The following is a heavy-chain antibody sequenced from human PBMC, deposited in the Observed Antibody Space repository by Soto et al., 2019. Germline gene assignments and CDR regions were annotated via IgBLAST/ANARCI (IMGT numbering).Heavy chain of an antibody. J-gene: IGHJ4*02. D-gene: IGHD3-22*01. CDR1: GGTFSSYA. Sequence: SVKVSCKASGGTFSSYAISWVRQAPGQGLERMGGIIPIFGTANYAQKFQGRVTITADESTSTAYMELSSLRSEDTAVYYCARSPGYYDRSGYLNWGQGSLVTVSA. CDR3: ARSPGYYDRSGYLN. V-gene: IGHV1-69*13. CDR2: IIPIFGTA.